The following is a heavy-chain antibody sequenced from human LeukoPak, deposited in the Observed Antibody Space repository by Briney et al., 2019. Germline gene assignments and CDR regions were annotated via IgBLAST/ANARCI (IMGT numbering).Heavy chain of an antibody. CDR3: AKEGDIVVTRGAFDI. CDR1: GFTFDDYA. V-gene: IGHV3-43*02. CDR2: ISGDGGST. J-gene: IGHJ3*02. D-gene: IGHD2-15*01. Sequence: GGSLRLSCAASGFTFDDYAMHWVRQAPGKGLEWVSLISGDGGSTYYADSVKGRFTISRDNSKNSLYLQMNSLRAEGTALYYCAKEGDIVVTRGAFDIWGQGTMVTVSS.